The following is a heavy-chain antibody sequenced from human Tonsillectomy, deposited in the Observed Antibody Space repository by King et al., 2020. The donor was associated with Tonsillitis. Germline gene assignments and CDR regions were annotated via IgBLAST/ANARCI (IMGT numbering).Heavy chain of an antibody. CDR2: ISGGGGTT. CDR1: GFTFSNYA. Sequence: EVQLVESGGGLVQPGGSLRLSCAASGFTFSNYAMSWVRQTPGKGLEWVSAISGGGGTTYYTDSVKGRFTISRDNSKNTLYLQMNSLRAEDTAVYYCAKDRLEWELPNYFFDLWGQGTLVTVSS. D-gene: IGHD1-26*01. CDR3: AKDRLEWELPNYFFDL. J-gene: IGHJ4*02. V-gene: IGHV3-23*04.